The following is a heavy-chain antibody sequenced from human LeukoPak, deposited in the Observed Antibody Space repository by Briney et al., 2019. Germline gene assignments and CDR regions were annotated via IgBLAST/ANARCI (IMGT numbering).Heavy chain of an antibody. CDR3: AKEASREYYFDY. J-gene: IGHJ4*02. Sequence: GGSLRLSCAASGFTFSSYGMHWVRQAPGKGQEWVAFIRYDGSNKYYADSVKGRFTISRDNSKNTLYLQMNSLRAEDTAVYYCAKEASREYYFDYWGQGTLVTVSS. D-gene: IGHD3-10*01. V-gene: IGHV3-30*02. CDR2: IRYDGSNK. CDR1: GFTFSSYG.